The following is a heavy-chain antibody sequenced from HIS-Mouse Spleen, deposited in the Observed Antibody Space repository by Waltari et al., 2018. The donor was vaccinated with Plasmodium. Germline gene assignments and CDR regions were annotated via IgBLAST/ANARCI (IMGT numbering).Heavy chain of an antibody. Sequence: QVQLVQSGAEVKKPGSSVKVSCKASGGTFSSYAISWVRQAPGQGLEWRGRIIPILGIANYAQKFQGRVTITAYKATSTAYMELSSLRSEDTAVYYCARVGIAAAGWYFDLWGRGTLVTVSS. CDR2: IIPILGIA. D-gene: IGHD6-13*01. CDR1: GGTFSSYA. V-gene: IGHV1-69*04. CDR3: ARVGIAAAGWYFDL. J-gene: IGHJ2*01.